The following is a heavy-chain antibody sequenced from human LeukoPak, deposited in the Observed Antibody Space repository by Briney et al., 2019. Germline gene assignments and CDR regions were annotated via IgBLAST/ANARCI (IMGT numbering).Heavy chain of an antibody. CDR1: GFTLSSYA. Sequence: PGRSLRLSCAASGFTLSSYAMHWVRQAPGKGLEWVAVISYDGSNKYYADSVKGRFTISRDNSKSTLYLQMNSLRAEDTAVYYCARVTLGYLDYWGQGTLVTVSS. CDR3: ARVTLGYLDY. CDR2: ISYDGSNK. J-gene: IGHJ4*02. V-gene: IGHV3-30*04. D-gene: IGHD1-26*01.